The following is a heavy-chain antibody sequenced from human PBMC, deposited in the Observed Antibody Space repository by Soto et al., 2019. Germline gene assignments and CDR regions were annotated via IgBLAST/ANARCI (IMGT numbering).Heavy chain of an antibody. Sequence: GGSLRLSCDTSGFTFSNYVMTWVRQAPGRGLEWVSSISGSGDGRSYADSVKGRFTISRDNSKNTLYLQMNSLRAEDTAVYYCANYWYYQGPLSYYYGMDVWGQGTTVTVSS. D-gene: IGHD1-7*01. J-gene: IGHJ6*02. CDR1: GFTFSNYV. CDR2: ISGSGDGR. V-gene: IGHV3-23*01. CDR3: ANYWYYQGPLSYYYGMDV.